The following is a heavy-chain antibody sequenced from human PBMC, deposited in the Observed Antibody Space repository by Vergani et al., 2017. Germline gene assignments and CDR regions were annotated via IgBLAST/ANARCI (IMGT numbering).Heavy chain of an antibody. CDR2: IIPIFGTA. J-gene: IGHJ3*02. Sequence: QVQLVQSGAEVKKPGSSVKVSCKASGGTFSSYAISWVRQAPGQGLEWMGGIIPIFGTANYAQKFQGRVTITADESTSTAYMELSSLRSEDTAVYYCAREYGSGSYYNAGAFDIWGQGTMVTVSS. CDR3: AREYGSGSYYNAGAFDI. D-gene: IGHD3-10*01. V-gene: IGHV1-69*01. CDR1: GGTFSSYA.